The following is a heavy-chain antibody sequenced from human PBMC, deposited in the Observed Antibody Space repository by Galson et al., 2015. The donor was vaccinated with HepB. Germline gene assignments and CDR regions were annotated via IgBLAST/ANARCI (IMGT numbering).Heavy chain of an antibody. Sequence: SLRLSCAASGFTFSNAWMSWVRQAPGKGLEWVGRIKSKTAGGTTDYAAPVKGRFTISRDDSKTTLDLQMNSLKTDDTAGYYCTTDSFGAAAGTRNYWGQGTLVTVSS. CDR2: IKSKTAGGTT. J-gene: IGHJ4*02. D-gene: IGHD6-13*01. CDR3: TTDSFGAAAGTRNY. V-gene: IGHV3-15*01. CDR1: GFTFSNAW.